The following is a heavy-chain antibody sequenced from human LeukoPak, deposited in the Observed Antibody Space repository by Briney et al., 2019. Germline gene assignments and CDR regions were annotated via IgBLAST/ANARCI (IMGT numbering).Heavy chain of an antibody. CDR2: IYYSGST. CDR1: GGSISSGGYY. CDR3: ARDRRIPDYYGSGSYSSYGMDV. V-gene: IGHV4-31*03. Sequence: SETLSLTCTVSGGSISSGGYYWSWIRQHPGKGLEWIGYIYYSGSTYYNPSLKSRVTISVDTSKNQFSLKLSSVTAADTAVYYCARDRRIPDYYGSGSYSSYGMDVWGQGTTVTVSS. D-gene: IGHD3-10*01. J-gene: IGHJ6*02.